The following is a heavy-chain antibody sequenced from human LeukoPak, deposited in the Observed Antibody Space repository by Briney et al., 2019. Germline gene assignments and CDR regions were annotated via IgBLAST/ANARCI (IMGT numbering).Heavy chain of an antibody. Sequence: KTSETLSLTCAVYGGSFSGYYWSWIRQPPGKGLEWIGEINHSGSTNYNPSLKSRVTISVDTSKNQFSLKLSSVTAADTAVYYCARRLGGYFDRQTDYWGQGTLVTVSS. D-gene: IGHD3-9*01. CDR1: GGSFSGYY. CDR3: ARRLGGYFDRQTDY. V-gene: IGHV4-34*01. CDR2: INHSGST. J-gene: IGHJ4*02.